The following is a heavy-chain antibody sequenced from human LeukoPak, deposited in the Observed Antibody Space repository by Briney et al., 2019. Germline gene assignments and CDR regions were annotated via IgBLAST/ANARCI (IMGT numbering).Heavy chain of an antibody. V-gene: IGHV1-46*01. CDR1: GYTFTSYG. Sequence: ASVKVSCKASGYTFTSYGISWVRQAPGQGLEWVGVITASGHYTRYAQNFQGRVTMTRDTSTSTVYMELSSLRSEDTALYFCARDGTNYTFDIWGQGTMVTVSS. CDR2: ITASGHYT. J-gene: IGHJ3*02. CDR3: ARDGTNYTFDI. D-gene: IGHD2-8*01.